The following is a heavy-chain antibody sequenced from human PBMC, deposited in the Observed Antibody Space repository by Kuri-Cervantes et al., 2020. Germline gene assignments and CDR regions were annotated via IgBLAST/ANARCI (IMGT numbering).Heavy chain of an antibody. CDR2: RYYSAST. V-gene: IGHV4-38-2*01. D-gene: IGHD5-12*01. Sequence: GSLRLSCAVSGYSISSGHYWGWIRQSPGKGLEWMGSRYYSASTSYNPSLKSRVTISVDTSRNQVSLKVTSVSASDTAVYYCARQEDIVATVWFDPWGQGTLVTVSS. CDR1: GYSISSGHY. J-gene: IGHJ5*02. CDR3: ARQEDIVATVWFDP.